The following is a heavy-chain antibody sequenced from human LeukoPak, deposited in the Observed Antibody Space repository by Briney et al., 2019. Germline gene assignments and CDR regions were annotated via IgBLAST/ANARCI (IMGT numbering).Heavy chain of an antibody. V-gene: IGHV1-58*01. CDR1: GFTFTSSA. D-gene: IGHD2-2*02. CDR3: AASGYCSSTSCYTGRAYYYYMDV. J-gene: IGHJ6*03. Sequence: SVKVSCKASGFTFTSSAVQWVRQARGQRLEWIGWIVVGSGNTNYAQKFQERVTITRDMSTSTAYMELSSLRSEDTAVYYCAASGYCSSTSCYTGRAYYYYMDVWGKGTTVTVSS. CDR2: IVVGSGNT.